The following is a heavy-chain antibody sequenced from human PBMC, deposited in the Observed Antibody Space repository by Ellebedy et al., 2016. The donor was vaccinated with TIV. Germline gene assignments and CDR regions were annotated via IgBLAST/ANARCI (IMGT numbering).Heavy chain of an antibody. Sequence: GGSLRLSXEVSGFDFNRNSVWMTWVRQAPGKGLEWVGRIKSLTDGGTTTYAAPVKGRFTISRDDSTNTVFLQMNSLKSEDTGVYYCASDPGSGSHLAFDYWGQGTQVAVSP. CDR1: GFDFNRNSVW. J-gene: IGHJ4*02. D-gene: IGHD1-26*01. CDR3: ASDPGSGSHLAFDY. CDR2: IKSLTDGGTT. V-gene: IGHV3-15*01.